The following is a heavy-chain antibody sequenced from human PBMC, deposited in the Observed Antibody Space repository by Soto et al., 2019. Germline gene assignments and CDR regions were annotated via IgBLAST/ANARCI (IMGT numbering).Heavy chain of an antibody. D-gene: IGHD3-3*01. J-gene: IGHJ4*02. CDR2: FDPEDGET. CDR1: GYTLTELS. V-gene: IGHV1-24*01. CDR3: ATYRGVKWLLDPFDY. Sequence: ASVKVSCKVSGYTLTELSMHWVRQAPGKGLEWMGGFDPEDGETIYAQKFQGRVTMTEDTSTDTAYMELSSLRSEDTAVYYCATYRGVKWLLDPFDYWGQGTLVTVSS.